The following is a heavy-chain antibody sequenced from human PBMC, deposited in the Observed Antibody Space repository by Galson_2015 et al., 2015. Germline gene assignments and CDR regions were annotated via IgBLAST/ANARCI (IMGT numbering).Heavy chain of an antibody. J-gene: IGHJ4*02. D-gene: IGHD1-1*01. CDR1: GASLGNDY. CDR3: AKGGTWRTDNDY. V-gene: IGHV4-34*01. Sequence: SETLSLTCAVYGASLGNDYWSWIRQPPGKGLEWLGEIRHTGTTNYNPSLKSRVTISVDTSKTQFSLKLSSVTAADTAMYYCAKGGTWRTDNDYWGQGTLVTVSS. CDR2: IRHTGTT.